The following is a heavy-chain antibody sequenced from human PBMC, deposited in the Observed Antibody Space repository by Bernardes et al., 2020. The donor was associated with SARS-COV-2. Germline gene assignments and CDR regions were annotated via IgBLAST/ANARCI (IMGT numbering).Heavy chain of an antibody. J-gene: IGHJ4*02. CDR2: ISSSGSTI. Sequence: GSLRLSCAASGFTFSSYEMNWVRQAPGKGLEWVSYISSSGSTIYYADSVKGRFTISRDNAKNSLYLQMNSLRAEDTAVYYCARGVRQWLTFDYWGQGTLVTVSS. CDR3: ARGVRQWLTFDY. D-gene: IGHD6-19*01. V-gene: IGHV3-48*03. CDR1: GFTFSSYE.